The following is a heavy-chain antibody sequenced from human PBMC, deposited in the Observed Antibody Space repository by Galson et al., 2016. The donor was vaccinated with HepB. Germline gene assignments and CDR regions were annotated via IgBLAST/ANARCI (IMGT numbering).Heavy chain of an antibody. CDR2: IYNSGNT. CDR3: VRRYSGYADNHYYYKGMDV. D-gene: IGHD5-12*01. CDR1: GGSIDSGTYS. Sequence: TLSLTCAVSGGSIDSGTYSWTWIRQPPGKGLEWIGYIYNSGNTYKNPSLKSRLSMSADKSKNQLFLNLTSVTAADTAVYYCVRRYSGYADNHYYYKGMDVWGQGATVTVSS. J-gene: IGHJ6*02. V-gene: IGHV4-30-2*01.